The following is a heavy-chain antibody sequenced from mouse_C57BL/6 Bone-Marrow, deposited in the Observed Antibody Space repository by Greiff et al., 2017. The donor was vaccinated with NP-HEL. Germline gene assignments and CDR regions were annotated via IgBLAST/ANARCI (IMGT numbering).Heavy chain of an antibody. CDR1: GYTFTSYW. V-gene: IGHV1-74*01. CDR2: IHPSDSDT. Sequence: QVQLKQPGAELVKPGASVKVSCKASGYTFTSYWMHWVKQRPGQGLEWIGRIHPSDSDTNYNQKFKGKATLTVDKSSSTAYMQLSSLTSEDSAVYYCAIGCYYGSSRRYWYFGGWGTGTTVTVAS. CDR3: AIGCYYGSSRRYWYFGG. D-gene: IGHD1-1*01. J-gene: IGHJ1*03.